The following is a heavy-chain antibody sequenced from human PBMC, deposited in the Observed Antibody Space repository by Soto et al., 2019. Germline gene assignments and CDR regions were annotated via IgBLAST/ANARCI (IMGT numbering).Heavy chain of an antibody. Sequence: SVQVSCKASGFTFTSSAFQWVRQARGQRLEWIGWIAVGSGYTNYAQRFQDRVTLTRDMSTATTYMELSRLTSEDTAIYYCAADATAWQQMVPSDYWGQGTLVTVSS. J-gene: IGHJ4*02. CDR3: AADATAWQQMVPSDY. CDR1: GFTFTSSA. V-gene: IGHV1-58*01. CDR2: IAVGSGYT. D-gene: IGHD2-8*01.